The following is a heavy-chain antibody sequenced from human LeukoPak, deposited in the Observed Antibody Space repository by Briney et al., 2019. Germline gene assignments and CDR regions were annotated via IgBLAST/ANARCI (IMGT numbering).Heavy chain of an antibody. CDR3: AKDPSWLLPAAK. CDR2: LSGSGGST. D-gene: IGHD2-2*01. V-gene: IGHV3-23*01. CDR1: GFTFSSYA. J-gene: IGHJ3*01. Sequence: GGSLRLSCAASGFTFSSYAMSWVRPAPGKGLKWVSALSGSGGSTDYADYVKGRFTISRENSKHTLYLQMNSLRAEDTAVYYCAKDPSWLLPAAKWGQGTMVTVSS.